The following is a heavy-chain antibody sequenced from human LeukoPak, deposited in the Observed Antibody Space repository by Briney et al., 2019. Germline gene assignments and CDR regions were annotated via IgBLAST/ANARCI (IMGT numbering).Heavy chain of an antibody. V-gene: IGHV4-39*01. Sequence: PSETLSLTCTVSGGSISSSSDYWGWIRQPPGKGLEWIGNIYYSGSTYYNPSLKSRVTISVDTSKNQFSLKLSSVTAADTAVYYCARIWRGATVVNWFDPWGQGTLVTVSS. CDR2: IYYSGST. J-gene: IGHJ5*02. CDR1: GGSISSSSDY. CDR3: ARIWRGATVVNWFDP. D-gene: IGHD4-23*01.